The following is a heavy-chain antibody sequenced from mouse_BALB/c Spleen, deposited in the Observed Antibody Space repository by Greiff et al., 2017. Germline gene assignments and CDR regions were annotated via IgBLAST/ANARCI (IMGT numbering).Heavy chain of an antibody. D-gene: IGHD4-1*01. CDR2: IYPGGGYT. J-gene: IGHJ1*01. CDR1: GYTFTNYW. V-gene: IGHV1-63*02. CDR3: AKETGTRYFDV. Sequence: QVQLKQSGAELVRPGTSVKISCKASGYTFTNYWLGWVKQRPGHGLEWIGDIYPGGGYTNYNEKFKGKATLTADTSSSTAYMQLSSLTSEDSAVYVCAKETGTRYFDVWGAGTTVTVSS.